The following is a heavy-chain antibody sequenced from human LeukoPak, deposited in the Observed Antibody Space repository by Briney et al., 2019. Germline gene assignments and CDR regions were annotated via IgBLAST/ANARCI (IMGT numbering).Heavy chain of an antibody. CDR3: ARQSGDGYNHFDY. CDR1: GFTVSSNY. Sequence: GGSLRLSCAASGFTVSSNYMNWVRQAPGKGLEWVSSISNRSGYKYYAESLKGRFTISRDNAKNSLYLQVNSLRAEDTAVYYCARQSGDGYNHFDYWGQGTLVTVSS. J-gene: IGHJ4*02. CDR2: ISNRSGYK. D-gene: IGHD5-24*01. V-gene: IGHV3-21*01.